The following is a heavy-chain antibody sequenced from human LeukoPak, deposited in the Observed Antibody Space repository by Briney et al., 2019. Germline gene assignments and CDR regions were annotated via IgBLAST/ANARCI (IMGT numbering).Heavy chain of an antibody. D-gene: IGHD3-10*01. CDR2: ISAYNGNT. V-gene: IGHV1-18*01. CDR1: GYTFTSYG. CDR3: ARDTLWFGELGDFDY. Sequence: ASVKVSCKASGYTFTSYGISWVRQAPGQGLEWMGWISAYNGNTNYAQKLQGRVTMTTDTSTSTAYMELRSLRSDDTAVYYCARDTLWFGELGDFDYWGQGTLVTVSS. J-gene: IGHJ4*02.